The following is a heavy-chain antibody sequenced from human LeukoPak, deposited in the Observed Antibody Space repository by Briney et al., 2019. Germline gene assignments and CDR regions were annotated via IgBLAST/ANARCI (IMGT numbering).Heavy chain of an antibody. Sequence: PEGSLRLSCAASGFTFSSYEMNWVRQAPGKGLEWVSTISGSGDNTYYADSVKGRFTISRDNSKNTLYLQMNSLRAEDTAVYYCARVTYGSGTYGAFDYWGQGTLVTVSS. D-gene: IGHD3-10*01. V-gene: IGHV3-23*01. CDR3: ARVTYGSGTYGAFDY. J-gene: IGHJ4*02. CDR1: GFTFSSYE. CDR2: ISGSGDNT.